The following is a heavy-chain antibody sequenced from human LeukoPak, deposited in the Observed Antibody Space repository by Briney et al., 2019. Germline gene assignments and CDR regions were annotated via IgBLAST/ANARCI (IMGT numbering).Heavy chain of an antibody. CDR3: AGEPAAADDAFDI. D-gene: IGHD6-13*01. CDR1: GFTFSSYS. CDR2: INSRSGAI. Sequence: PGGSLRLSCAASGFTFSSYSMNWVRQAPGKGLEWVSYINSRSGAIFYADSVKGRFTTSRDNAKNSVYLQMNSLRDEDTAVYYCAGEPAAADDAFDIWGQGTMVTVSS. V-gene: IGHV3-48*02. J-gene: IGHJ3*02.